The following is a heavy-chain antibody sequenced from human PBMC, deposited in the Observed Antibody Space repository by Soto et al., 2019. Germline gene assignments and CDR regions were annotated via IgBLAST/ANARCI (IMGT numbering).Heavy chain of an antibody. J-gene: IGHJ4*02. CDR1: GFTFTDYY. CDR3: ARRLQWQLRPLDS. Sequence: KPGGSLRLSCEGSGFTFTDYYMTWIRQAPGKGLEWVAYINTLSTAIYYADSVKGRFTISRDNAKNSLYLQMNGLRAEDTATYYCARRLQWQLRPLDSWGRGTLVTVSS. CDR2: INTLSTAI. V-gene: IGHV3-11*01. D-gene: IGHD6-19*01.